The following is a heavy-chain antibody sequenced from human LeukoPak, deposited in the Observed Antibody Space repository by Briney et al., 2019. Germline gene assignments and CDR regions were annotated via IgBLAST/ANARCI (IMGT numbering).Heavy chain of an antibody. D-gene: IGHD4-17*01. CDR2: ISAYNGNT. Sequence: ASVKVSCKASGGTFSSYGISWVRQAPGQGLEWMGWISAYNGNTNYAQKLQGRVTMTTDTSTSTAYMELRSLRSDDTAVYYCARVENDYGDSDYFDYWGQGTLVTVSS. CDR3: ARVENDYGDSDYFDY. J-gene: IGHJ4*02. V-gene: IGHV1-18*01. CDR1: GGTFSSYG.